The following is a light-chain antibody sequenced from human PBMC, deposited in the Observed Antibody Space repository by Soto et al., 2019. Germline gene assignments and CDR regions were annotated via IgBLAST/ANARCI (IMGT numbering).Light chain of an antibody. J-gene: IGLJ1*01. CDR2: SNN. V-gene: IGLV1-44*01. CDR3: AAWDDSMNCYV. Sequence: LPPPPSASGTPGQRVTISCSGNNSNIGRNTVNWYQQLPGTAPKRLINSNNQRPSGGPDRLSCSKSVPSASLAISGLHSEDEADYYCAAWDDSMNCYVFGSGTKVTVL. CDR1: NSNIGRNT.